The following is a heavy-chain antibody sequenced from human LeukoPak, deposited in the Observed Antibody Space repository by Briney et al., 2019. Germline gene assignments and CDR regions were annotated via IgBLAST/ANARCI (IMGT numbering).Heavy chain of an antibody. CDR2: IRSKVFGGTT. D-gene: IGHD3-22*01. CDR1: GFTFGDYA. V-gene: IGHV3-49*03. J-gene: IGHJ4*02. Sequence: GGSLRLSCTASGFTFGDYAMSWFRQAPGKGLEWVGFIRSKVFGGTTEYAASVKGRFTISRDDSKSIAYLQMTSLKTEDTAVYYCARAPYYDSSGYYFDFWGQGTLVTVSS. CDR3: ARAPYYDSSGYYFDF.